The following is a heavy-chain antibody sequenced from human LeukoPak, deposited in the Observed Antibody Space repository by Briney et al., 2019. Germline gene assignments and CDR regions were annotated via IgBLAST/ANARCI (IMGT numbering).Heavy chain of an antibody. CDR3: ARAHSGYYSYLDY. Sequence: SETLSLTCAVYGGSFSGYYWSWIRQPPGKGLEWIGEINHSGSTNYSPSLESRVTISVDTSKNQFSLKLSSVTAADTAVYYCARAHSGYYSYLDYWGQGTLVTVSS. V-gene: IGHV4-34*01. CDR2: INHSGST. J-gene: IGHJ4*02. D-gene: IGHD3-22*01. CDR1: GGSFSGYY.